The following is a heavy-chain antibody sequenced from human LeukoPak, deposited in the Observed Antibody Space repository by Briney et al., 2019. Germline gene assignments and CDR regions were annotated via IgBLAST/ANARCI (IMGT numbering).Heavy chain of an antibody. CDR1: GYTFTGYY. CDR3: AGAAIAAAGTIRYFDY. CDR2: INPSGGST. Sequence: ASVKVSCKASGYTFTGYYMHWVRQAPGQGLEWMGIINPSGGSTSYAQKFQGRVTMTRDTSTSTVYMELSSLRSEDTAVYYCAGAAIAAAGTIRYFDYWGQGTLVTVSS. D-gene: IGHD6-13*01. J-gene: IGHJ4*02. V-gene: IGHV1-46*01.